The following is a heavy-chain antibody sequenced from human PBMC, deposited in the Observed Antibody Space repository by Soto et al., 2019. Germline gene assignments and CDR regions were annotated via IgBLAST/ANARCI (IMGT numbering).Heavy chain of an antibody. CDR3: AKDWCTNGVCLYVFEY. Sequence: GGSLRLSCAASGFTFSSYAMSWVRQAPGKGLEWVSAISGSGGSTYYADSVKGRFTISRDNSKNTLYLQMNSLRAEDTAVYYCAKDWCTNGVCLYVFEYWGQGTLVTV. J-gene: IGHJ4*02. CDR1: GFTFSSYA. CDR2: ISGSGGST. D-gene: IGHD2-8*01. V-gene: IGHV3-23*01.